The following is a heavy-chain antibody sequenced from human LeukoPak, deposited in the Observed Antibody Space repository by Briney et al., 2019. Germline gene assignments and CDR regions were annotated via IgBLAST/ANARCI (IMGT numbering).Heavy chain of an antibody. CDR2: IYSGGST. CDR3: AKLVSYYYDSSGYLGY. CDR1: GFTVSSSY. V-gene: IGHV3-66*04. D-gene: IGHD3-22*01. Sequence: GGSLRLSCAASGFTVSSSYISWVRQAPGKGLEWVSVIYSGGSTYYANSVKGRFTISRDNSKNTLYLRMNSLRAADTAVYYCAKLVSYYYDSSGYLGYWGQGTLVTVSS. J-gene: IGHJ4*02.